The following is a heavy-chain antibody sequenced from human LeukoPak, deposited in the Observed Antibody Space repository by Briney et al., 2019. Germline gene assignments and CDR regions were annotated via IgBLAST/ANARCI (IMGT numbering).Heavy chain of an antibody. CDR1: GFTFSRYR. J-gene: IGHJ3*02. Sequence: PGGSLRLSCAGSGFTFSRYRISWLRQAPGKGLEWVASIKQDVGDEYYGDSVKGRFIISRDNGKNSLFLQMNSLRAEDTAVYYCAREGDGFDIWGQGTMVTVYS. V-gene: IGHV3-7*01. CDR3: AREGDGFDI. CDR2: IKQDVGDE.